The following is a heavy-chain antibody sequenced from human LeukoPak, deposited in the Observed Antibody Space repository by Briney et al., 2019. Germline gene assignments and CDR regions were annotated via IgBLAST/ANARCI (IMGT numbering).Heavy chain of an antibody. CDR2: SYYGGST. V-gene: IGHV4-39*01. D-gene: IGHD2-15*01. Sequence: PSETLSLTCTASGGSISSSSYHWGWIRQPPGKELERVGSSYYGGSTYYNPSLKRRVTISVDTSKKQFSLKLSSVTAADTAVYYCARHRIVVVVATTSCFDPWGQGTLVTVSS. J-gene: IGHJ5*02. CDR3: ARHRIVVVVATTSCFDP. CDR1: GGSISSSSYH.